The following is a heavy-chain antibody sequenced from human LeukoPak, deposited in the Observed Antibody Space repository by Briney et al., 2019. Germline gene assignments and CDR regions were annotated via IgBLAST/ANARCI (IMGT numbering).Heavy chain of an antibody. V-gene: IGHV3-23*01. D-gene: IGHD4-23*01. CDR1: GFTFSSDA. CDR2: ISGSGGST. CDR3: ARRDQEGAVVNI. Sequence: PGGSLRLSCAASGFTFSSDAMSWARQAPGKGLEWGSAISGSGGSTYYAASVKGRFTIYSDNSLSTAYLQWSSLKASDTAMYYCARRDQEGAVVNIWGQGTMVTVSS. J-gene: IGHJ3*02.